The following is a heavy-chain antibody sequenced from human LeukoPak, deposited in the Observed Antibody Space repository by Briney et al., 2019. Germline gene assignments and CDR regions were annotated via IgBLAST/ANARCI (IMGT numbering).Heavy chain of an antibody. Sequence: ASVKVSCKASGGTFSSYNISWVRQAPGQGLEWMGRIIPILGIANYAQKFQGRVTITADKSTSTAYMELSSLRSEDTAVYYCASGYCSSTSCYNYGMDVWGQGTTVTVSS. J-gene: IGHJ6*02. V-gene: IGHV1-69*02. CDR1: GGTFSSYN. D-gene: IGHD2-2*02. CDR3: ASGYCSSTSCYNYGMDV. CDR2: IIPILGIA.